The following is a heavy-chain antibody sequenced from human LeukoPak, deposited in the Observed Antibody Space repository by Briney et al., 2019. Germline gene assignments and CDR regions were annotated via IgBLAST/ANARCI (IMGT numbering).Heavy chain of an antibody. CDR1: GFTFSDYY. CDR2: ISSSSTSI. D-gene: IGHD2-8*01. J-gene: IGHJ4*02. V-gene: IGHV3-11*06. Sequence: GGSLRLSCESSGFTFSDYYMSWIRQAPGKGLEWIAYISSSSTSIMYADSVKGRFTISRDNSKNTLYLQMNSLRAEDTAVYYCARDKRVIEYYFDYWGQGTLVTVSS. CDR3: ARDKRVIEYYFDY.